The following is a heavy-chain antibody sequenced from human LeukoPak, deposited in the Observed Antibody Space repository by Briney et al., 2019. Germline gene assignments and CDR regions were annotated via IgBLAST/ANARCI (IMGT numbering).Heavy chain of an antibody. CDR2: IYTSGGT. D-gene: IGHD4-11*01. J-gene: IGHJ5*02. CDR3: AREDYSYPTSGPFDP. CDR1: GGSISSGSYY. V-gene: IGHV4-61*02. Sequence: PSETLSLTCTVSGGSISSGSYYWSWIRQPAGKGLEWIGRIYTSGGTNYNPSLKNRVTISVDTSRNQFSLKLSSVTAAGTAVYYCAREDYSYPTSGPFDPWGQGTLVTVSS.